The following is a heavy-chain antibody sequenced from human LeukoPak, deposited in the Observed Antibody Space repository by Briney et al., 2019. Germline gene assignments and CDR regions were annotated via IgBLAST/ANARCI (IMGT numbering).Heavy chain of an antibody. CDR2: ISYSGAT. CDR1: CDSISRGGYS. CDR3: ARSVFTGAYPDFFDF. V-gene: IGHV4-30-4*07. J-gene: IGHJ4*02. Sequence: SETLSLTCAVSCDSISRGGYSWSWIRQSPGKGLVLVASISYSGATFYYPSLKSRLTISKDTSKNHFSLELSSVTAADTALYYCARSVFTGAYPDFFDFWGQGALVTVSS.